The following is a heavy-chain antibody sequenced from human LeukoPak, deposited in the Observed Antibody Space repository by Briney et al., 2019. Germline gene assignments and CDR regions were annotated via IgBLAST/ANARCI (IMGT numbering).Heavy chain of an antibody. Sequence: QXGRSLRLSCAASGFTFDDYAMHWVRHAPGKGLEWVSGISWNSGSIGYADSVKGRFTISRDNAKNSLYLQMNSLRAEDTALYYCAKSDGYYQDFDYWGQGTLVTVSS. D-gene: IGHD3-22*01. V-gene: IGHV3-9*01. CDR1: GFTFDDYA. CDR3: AKSDGYYQDFDY. J-gene: IGHJ4*02. CDR2: ISWNSGSI.